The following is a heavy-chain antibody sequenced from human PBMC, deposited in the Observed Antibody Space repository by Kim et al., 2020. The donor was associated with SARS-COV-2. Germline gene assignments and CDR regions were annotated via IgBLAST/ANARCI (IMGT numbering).Heavy chain of an antibody. D-gene: IGHD6-13*01. V-gene: IGHV4-59*13. CDR1: GGSISSYY. Sequence: SETLSLTCTVSGGSISSYYWSWIRQPPGKGLEWIGYIYYSGSTNYNPSLKSRVTISVDTSKNQFSLKLSSVTAADTAVYYCARGGEQQLVESDWFDPWGQGALLPVSS. CDR3: ARGGEQQLVESDWFDP. CDR2: IYYSGST. J-gene: IGHJ5*02.